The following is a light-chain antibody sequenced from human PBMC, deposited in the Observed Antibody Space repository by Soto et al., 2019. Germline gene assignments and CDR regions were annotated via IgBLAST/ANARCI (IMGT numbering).Light chain of an antibody. CDR1: QSLSSR. CDR3: QQYVSSPRT. J-gene: IGKJ1*01. V-gene: IGKV3-20*01. Sequence: EIVLTQSPGTLSLSPGERATLSCRASQSLSSRFAWYQQRPGQAPRLLIYDTSTRATGIPDRFSGTGSGTGFTLTISRLEPEDFGVYYCQQYVSSPRTFGQGTKVEIK. CDR2: DTS.